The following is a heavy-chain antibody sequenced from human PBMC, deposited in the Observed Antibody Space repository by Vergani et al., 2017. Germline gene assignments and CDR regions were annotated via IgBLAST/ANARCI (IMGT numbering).Heavy chain of an antibody. D-gene: IGHD2-2*01. V-gene: IGHV3-23*01. CDR1: GFTFSSYA. Sequence: EVQLLESGGGLVQPGGSLRLSCAASGFTFSSYAMSWVRQAPGKGLEWVSAISGSGGSTYYADSVKGRFTISRDNSKNTLYLQMNSLRAEDTAVYYCAKGGEGYCSSTSCAHYYYYYMDVWGKGTTVTVSS. J-gene: IGHJ6*03. CDR2: ISGSGGST. CDR3: AKGGEGYCSSTSCAHYYYYYMDV.